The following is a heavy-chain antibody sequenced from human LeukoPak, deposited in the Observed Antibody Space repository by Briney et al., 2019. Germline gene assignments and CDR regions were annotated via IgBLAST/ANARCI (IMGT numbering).Heavy chain of an antibody. J-gene: IGHJ5*02. CDR1: GFTFSGYA. D-gene: IGHD3-16*01. CDR3: AKDHSSSYDYVWGSYFDP. Sequence: GGSLRLSCAASGFTFSGYAMSWVRQAPGKGLEWVSAISGSGGSTYYADSVKGRFTISRDNSKNTLYLQMNSLRAEDTAVYYCAKDHSSSYDYVWGSYFDPWGQGTLVTVSS. V-gene: IGHV3-23*01. CDR2: ISGSGGST.